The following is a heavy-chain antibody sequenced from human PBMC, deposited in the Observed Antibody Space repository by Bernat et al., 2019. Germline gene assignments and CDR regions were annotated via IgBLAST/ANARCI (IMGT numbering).Heavy chain of an antibody. D-gene: IGHD6-19*01. J-gene: IGHJ4*02. CDR1: GFTFDDYA. CDR2: ISWNSGSI. Sequence: EVQLVESGGGLVQPGRSLRLSCAASGFTFDDYAMHWVRQAPGKGLEWVLGISWNSGSIGYADSVKGRFTISRDNAKNSLYLQMNSLRAEDTALYYCAKDSSSGWYRDFDFWGQGTMVTVSS. V-gene: IGHV3-9*01. CDR3: AKDSSSGWYRDFDF.